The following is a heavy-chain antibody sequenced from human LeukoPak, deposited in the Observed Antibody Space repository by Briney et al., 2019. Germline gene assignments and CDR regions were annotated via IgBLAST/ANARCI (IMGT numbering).Heavy chain of an antibody. CDR1: GGTFSSYA. D-gene: IGHD2-15*01. CDR2: IIPIFGTA. Sequence: SVKVSCRASGGTFSSYAISWVRQAPGQGLEWMGGIIPIFGTANSAQKFQGRVTITADESTSTAYMELSSLRSEDTAVYYCATGLGYCSGGSCYSSYTGGPDYWGQGTLVTVSS. V-gene: IGHV1-69*13. CDR3: ATGLGYCSGGSCYSSYTGGPDY. J-gene: IGHJ4*02.